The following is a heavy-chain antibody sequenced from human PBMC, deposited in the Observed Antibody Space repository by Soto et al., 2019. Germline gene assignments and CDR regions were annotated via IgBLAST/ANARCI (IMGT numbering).Heavy chain of an antibody. Sequence: QVKLVQCGAEVKKPGASVRVSCKASGYTFTSYAMHWVRQAPGQRLEWMGWINAGNGNTKYSQKFQGRVTITRDTSASTAYMELSSLRSEDTAVYYCARSSGYYLIDYWGQGTLVTVSS. CDR2: INAGNGNT. D-gene: IGHD3-22*01. J-gene: IGHJ4*02. CDR1: GYTFTSYA. CDR3: ARSSGYYLIDY. V-gene: IGHV1-3*01.